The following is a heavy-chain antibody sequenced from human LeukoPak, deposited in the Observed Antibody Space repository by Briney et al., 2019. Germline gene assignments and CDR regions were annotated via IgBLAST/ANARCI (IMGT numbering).Heavy chain of an antibody. D-gene: IGHD3-3*01. CDR2: IKSKTDGGTT. J-gene: IGHJ4*02. CDR1: GFTLSNAW. V-gene: IGHV3-15*01. CDR3: TTDLWDFWSGYYRTDY. Sequence: GGSLRLSCAASGFTLSNAWMSWVRQAPGKGLEWVGRIKSKTDGGTTDYAAPVKGRFTISRDDSKNTLYLQMNSLKTEDTAVYYCTTDLWDFWSGYYRTDYWGQGTLVTVSS.